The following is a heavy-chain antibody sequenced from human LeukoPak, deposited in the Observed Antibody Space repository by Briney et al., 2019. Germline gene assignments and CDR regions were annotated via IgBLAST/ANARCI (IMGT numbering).Heavy chain of an antibody. J-gene: IGHJ2*01. CDR2: INRSGST. V-gene: IGHV4-34*01. D-gene: IGHD4-23*01. Sequence: SETLSLTCAVYGGSLSDNYWSWIRQPPGKGLEWIGEINRSGSTNYNPSLKSRVTISVDTSKNQLSLKLSSVTAADTAVYYCARGVRWYPPRNFDHWGRGTLVTVSS. CDR1: GGSLSDNY. CDR3: ARGVRWYPPRNFDH.